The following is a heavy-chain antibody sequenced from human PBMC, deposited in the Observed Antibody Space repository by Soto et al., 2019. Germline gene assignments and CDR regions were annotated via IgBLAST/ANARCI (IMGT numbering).Heavy chain of an antibody. J-gene: IGHJ5*02. D-gene: IGHD2-2*01. CDR2: IIPIFGTA. Sequence: GVSVKVSCKASGGTFSRYAIIWVRQAPGQGLEWMGGIIPIFGTANYAQKFQGRVTITADESTSTAYMELSSLRSEDTAVYYCATSPAPIVVVPAATVFDWFDPWGQGTLVTVSS. CDR1: GGTFSRYA. V-gene: IGHV1-69*13. CDR3: ATSPAPIVVVPAATVFDWFDP.